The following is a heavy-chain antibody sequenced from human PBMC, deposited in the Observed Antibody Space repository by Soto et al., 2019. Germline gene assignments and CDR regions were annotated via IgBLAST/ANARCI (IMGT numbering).Heavy chain of an antibody. J-gene: IGHJ4*02. CDR1: GGSISSYY. CDR2: IYYSGST. D-gene: IGHD3-22*01. Sequence: SETLSLTCTVSGGSISSYYWSWIRQPPGKGLEWIGYIYYSGSTNYNPSLKSRATISVDTSKNQFSLKLSSVTAADTAVYYCARVGYYYDSSGLDYWGQGTLVTVSS. V-gene: IGHV4-59*01. CDR3: ARVGYYYDSSGLDY.